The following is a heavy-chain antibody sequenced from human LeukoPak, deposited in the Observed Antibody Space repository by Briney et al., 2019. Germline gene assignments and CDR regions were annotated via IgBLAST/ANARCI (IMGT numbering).Heavy chain of an antibody. D-gene: IGHD3-10*01. CDR2: IYHSGST. J-gene: IGHJ4*02. V-gene: IGHV4-4*02. Sequence: SETLSLTRAVSGGSISSSNWWSWVRQPPGKGLEWIGKIYHSGSTNYNPSLKSRVTISVDKSKNQFSLQLNSVTPEDTAVYYCARGPGALLHWGQGILVTVSS. CDR3: ARGPGALLH. CDR1: GGSISSSNW.